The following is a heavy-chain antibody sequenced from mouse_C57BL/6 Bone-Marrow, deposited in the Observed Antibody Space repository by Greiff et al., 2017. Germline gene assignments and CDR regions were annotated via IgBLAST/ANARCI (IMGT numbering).Heavy chain of an antibody. V-gene: IGHV1-55*01. D-gene: IGHD4-1*01. CDR3: ARSGPLGRSFDY. CDR2: IYPTSGRT. CDR1: GYTFTSYW. J-gene: IGHJ2*01. Sequence: VQLQQPGAELVKPGASVKMSCKASGYTFTSYWITWVKQRPGQGLEWIGDIYPTSGRTNYNEKFKSKAILTVDTSSNTAYMQLSSLTSEHSAVFYWARSGPLGRSFDYWGQGTTLTVSS.